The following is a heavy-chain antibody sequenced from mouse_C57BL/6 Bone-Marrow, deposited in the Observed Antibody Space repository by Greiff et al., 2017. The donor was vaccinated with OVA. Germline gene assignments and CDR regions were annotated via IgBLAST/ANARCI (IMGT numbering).Heavy chain of an antibody. V-gene: IGHV14-4*01. CDR2: IDPENGDT. D-gene: IGHD2-5*01. CDR3: TKDYSNWRFAY. J-gene: IGHJ3*01. Sequence: EVQLVESGAELVRPGTSVKLSCTASGFNIKDDYMHWVKQRPEQGLEWIGWIDPENGDTEYASKFQGKATITADTSSNTAYLQLSSLTSEDTAVYYGTKDYSNWRFAYWGQGTLVTVSA. CDR1: GFNIKDDY.